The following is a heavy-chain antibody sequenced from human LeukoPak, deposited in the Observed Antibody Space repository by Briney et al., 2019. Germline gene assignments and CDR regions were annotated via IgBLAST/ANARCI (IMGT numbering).Heavy chain of an antibody. CDR1: GYTFTDYY. J-gene: IGHJ4*02. CDR2: INPNSGGT. Sequence: ASVKVSCKASGYTFTDYYMHWVRQAPGQGLEWMGWINPNSGGTNYAQNFQGRVTMTRDTSISTAYMELSRLRSDDTAVYYCARDERYTSGWYDEGGHYFDYWGQGTPVTVSS. CDR3: ARDERYTSGWYDEGGHYFDY. D-gene: IGHD6-19*01. V-gene: IGHV1-2*02.